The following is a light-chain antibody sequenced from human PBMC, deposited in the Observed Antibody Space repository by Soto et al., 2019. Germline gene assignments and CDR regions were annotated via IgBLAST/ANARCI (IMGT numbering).Light chain of an antibody. CDR2: DVT. CDR3: CSYAGSYHWV. J-gene: IGLJ3*02. Sequence: QSALTQPRSVSGSPGQSVTISCTGTSSDVGGYDYVSWYQQHPGKAPIFMIYDVTKRPSGVPDRFSGSKSGNTASLTISGLQAEDEADYYCCSYAGSYHWVFGGGTKLTVL. V-gene: IGLV2-11*01. CDR1: SSDVGGYDY.